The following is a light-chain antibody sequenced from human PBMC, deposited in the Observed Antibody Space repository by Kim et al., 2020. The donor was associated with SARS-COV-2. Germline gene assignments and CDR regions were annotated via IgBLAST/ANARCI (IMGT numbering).Light chain of an antibody. CDR1: NIGSKN. CDR2: RDS. Sequence: SVALGQTAEITCGGNNIGSKNVHWYQQKPGQAPVLVIYRDSNRPSGIPERFSGSNSGNTATLTISRAQAGDEADYYCQVWDSSTYVFGTGTRSPS. V-gene: IGLV3-9*01. CDR3: QVWDSSTYV. J-gene: IGLJ1*01.